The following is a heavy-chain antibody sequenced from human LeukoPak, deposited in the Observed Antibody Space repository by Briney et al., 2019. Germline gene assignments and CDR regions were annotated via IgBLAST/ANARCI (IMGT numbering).Heavy chain of an antibody. CDR3: ARDLHDSSGYLPGH. V-gene: IGHV1-2*06. CDR2: INPNSGGT. J-gene: IGHJ4*02. Sequence: GASVKVSCKASGYTFVGYHMHWMRQAPGQGLEWMGRINPNSGGTNYAQKFQGRVTMTRDMSISTAYMELSRLRSDDTAVYYCARDLHDSSGYLPGHWGQGTLVTVSS. D-gene: IGHD3-22*01. CDR1: GYTFVGYH.